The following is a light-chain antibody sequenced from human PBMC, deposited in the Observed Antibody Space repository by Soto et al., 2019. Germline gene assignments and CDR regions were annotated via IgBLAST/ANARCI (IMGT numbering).Light chain of an antibody. CDR1: SSDVGGYNY. V-gene: IGLV2-8*01. CDR2: EVS. J-gene: IGLJ3*02. Sequence: QSVLTQPPSASGSPGQSVTISCTGTSSDVGGYNYVSWYQQHPGKAPKLMIYEVSKRPSGVPDRFSGSKSGNTASLTVSGLQAEDEAGYYCSSYAGSNNFRVFGGGTKVTVL. CDR3: SSYAGSNNFRV.